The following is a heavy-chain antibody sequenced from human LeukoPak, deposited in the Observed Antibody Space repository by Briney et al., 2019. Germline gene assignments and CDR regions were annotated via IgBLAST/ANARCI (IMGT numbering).Heavy chain of an antibody. CDR3: ASSFYGSGSYYDYYYGMDV. CDR1: GFTVSSNY. CDR2: IYSGGST. D-gene: IGHD3-10*01. J-gene: IGHJ6*02. V-gene: IGHV3-66*01. Sequence: GGSLRLSCAASGFTVSSNYMSWVRQAPGKRREWVSVIYSGGSTYYADSVKGRFTISRDNSKNTLYLQMNSLRAEDTAVYYCASSFYGSGSYYDYYYGMDVWGQGTTVTVSS.